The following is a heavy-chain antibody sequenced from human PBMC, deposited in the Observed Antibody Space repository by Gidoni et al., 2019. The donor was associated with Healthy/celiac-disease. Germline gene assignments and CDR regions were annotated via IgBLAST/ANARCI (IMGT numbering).Heavy chain of an antibody. CDR3: AREGLFGVVIGGGSFDY. CDR2: IYYSGST. J-gene: IGHJ4*02. CDR1: GGSIRSGDYY. Sequence: QVQLQESGPGLVKPSQTLSLTCTVSGGSIRSGDYYWSWIRQPPGKGLEWIGYIYYSGSTYYNPSLKSRVTISVDTSKNQFSLKLSSVTAADTAVYYCAREGLFGVVIGGGSFDYWGQGTLVTVSS. D-gene: IGHD3-3*01. V-gene: IGHV4-30-4*01.